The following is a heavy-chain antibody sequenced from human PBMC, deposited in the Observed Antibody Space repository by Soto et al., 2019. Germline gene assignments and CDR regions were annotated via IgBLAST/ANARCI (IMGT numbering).Heavy chain of an antibody. J-gene: IGHJ5*02. CDR2: IYYSGST. V-gene: IGHV4-31*03. Sequence: QVQLQESSPGLVKPSQTLSLTCTVSGGSISSGGYYWSWIRQHPGKGLEWIGYIYYSGSTYYNPSLKSRVTISVDTSKNQFSLKLSSVTAADTAVYYCATLRYSSSWSNWFDPWGQGTLVTVSS. D-gene: IGHD6-13*01. CDR3: ATLRYSSSWSNWFDP. CDR1: GGSISSGGYY.